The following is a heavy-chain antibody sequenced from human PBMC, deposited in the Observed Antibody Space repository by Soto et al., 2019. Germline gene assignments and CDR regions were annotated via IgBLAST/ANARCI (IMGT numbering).Heavy chain of an antibody. Sequence: GASVKVSCKASGGTFSSYAISWVRQAPGQGLEWMGGIIPIFGTANYAQKFQGRVTITADESTSTAYMELSSLRSEDTAVYYCARDGLDYDSSGTSFDYWGQGTLVTVSS. J-gene: IGHJ4*02. D-gene: IGHD3-22*01. V-gene: IGHV1-69*13. CDR2: IIPIFGTA. CDR3: ARDGLDYDSSGTSFDY. CDR1: GGTFSSYA.